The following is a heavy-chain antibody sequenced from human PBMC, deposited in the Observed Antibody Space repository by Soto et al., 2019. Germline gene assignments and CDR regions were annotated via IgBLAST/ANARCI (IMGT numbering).Heavy chain of an antibody. CDR2: ISDDGDST. D-gene: IGHD2-2*01. CDR1: GFTFSDNA. J-gene: IGHJ6*02. CDR3: AKSLSTAVNYGLEV. V-gene: IGHV3-23*01. Sequence: PWGSLRLSCGASGFTFSDNAMTWVRQAPGKGLEWVSSISDDGDSTYYADSVKGRFAVSRDNSKNTLFLHMNSLGAEDTAVYYCAKSLSTAVNYGLEVWGQGTPVSVS.